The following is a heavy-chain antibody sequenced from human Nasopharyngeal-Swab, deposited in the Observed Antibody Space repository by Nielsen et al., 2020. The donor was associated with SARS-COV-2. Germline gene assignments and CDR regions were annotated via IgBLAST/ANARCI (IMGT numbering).Heavy chain of an antibody. CDR3: VSAGRIDY. CDR2: IWYDGRKK. V-gene: IGHV3-33*01. Sequence: GGSLSLSCVASGFGYKYGMNWVRQAPGKGLEWVSVIWYDGRKKFYAESVKGRFSISRYESKNTVYLQMSSPGVDDTAVYCSVSAGRIDYWGQGTLVTVSS. D-gene: IGHD3-10*01. CDR1: GFGYKYG. J-gene: IGHJ4*02.